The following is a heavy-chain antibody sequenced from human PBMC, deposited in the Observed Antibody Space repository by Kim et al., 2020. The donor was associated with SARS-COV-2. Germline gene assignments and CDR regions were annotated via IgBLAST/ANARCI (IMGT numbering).Heavy chain of an antibody. V-gene: IGHV1-69*04. CDR3: ARDLMYYYDSSGGLNYYYYGMDV. J-gene: IGHJ6*02. Sequence: SVKVSCKASGGTFSSYAISWVRQAPGQGLEWMGRSIPILGIANYAQKFQGRVTITADKSTSTAYMELSSLRSEDTAGYYCARDLMYYYDSSGGLNYYYYGMDVWGQGTTVTVSS. CDR1: GGTFSSYA. D-gene: IGHD3-22*01. CDR2: SIPILGIA.